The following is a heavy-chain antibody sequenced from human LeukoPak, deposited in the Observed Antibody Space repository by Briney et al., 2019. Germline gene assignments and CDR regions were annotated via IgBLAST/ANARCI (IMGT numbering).Heavy chain of an antibody. D-gene: IGHD6-13*01. CDR3: AILGGSSGR. CDR1: GFTFSLYW. V-gene: IGHV3-74*01. Sequence: KPGGSLRLSCAASGFTFSLYWMHRARQVPGKGLVWVSRIKGDGSNIAYADSVKGRFTISRDNAKNTLYLQMNSLRVEDTAVYYCAILGGSSGRWGEGTLVTVSS. CDR2: IKGDGSNI. J-gene: IGHJ4*02.